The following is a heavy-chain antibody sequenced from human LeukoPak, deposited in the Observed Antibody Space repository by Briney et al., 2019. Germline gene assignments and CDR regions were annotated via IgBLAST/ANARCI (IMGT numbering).Heavy chain of an antibody. CDR1: GGSISSSSYY. CDR3: ARDIRVRGVYFDY. V-gene: IGHV4-39*07. CDR2: IYHSGST. Sequence: PSETLSLTCTVSGGSISSSSYYWGWIRQPPGKGLEWIGSIYHSGSTYYNPSLKSRVTISVDTSKNQFSLKLSSVTAADTAVYYCARDIRVRGVYFDYWGQGTLVTVSS. J-gene: IGHJ4*02. D-gene: IGHD3-10*01.